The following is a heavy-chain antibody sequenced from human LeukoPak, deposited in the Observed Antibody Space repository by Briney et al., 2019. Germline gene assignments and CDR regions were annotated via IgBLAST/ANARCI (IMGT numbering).Heavy chain of an antibody. CDR1: GGSISSYY. D-gene: IGHD6-6*01. CDR3: ARQQLVDYYYYYALDV. V-gene: IGHV4-59*01. Sequence: PSETLSLTCAVSGGSISSYYWSWIRQPPGKGLEWIGYIYYSGSTNYNPSLKSRVTISVDTSKNQFSLRLSSVTAADTAVYYCARQQLVDYYYYYALDVWGQGTTVTVPS. CDR2: IYYSGST. J-gene: IGHJ6*02.